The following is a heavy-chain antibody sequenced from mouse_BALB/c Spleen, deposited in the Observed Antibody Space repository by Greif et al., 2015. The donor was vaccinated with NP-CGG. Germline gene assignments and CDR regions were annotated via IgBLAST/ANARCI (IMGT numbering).Heavy chain of an antibody. D-gene: IGHD2-3*01. CDR3: ARSVSGYYPRYFDV. CDR1: GYTFTSYW. V-gene: IGHV1S81*02. Sequence: VQLQQSGAELVKPGASVKLSCKASGYTFTSYWMHWVKQRPGQGLEWIGEINPSNGRTNYNEKFKSKATLTVDKSSSKAYMQLSSLTSEDSAVYYCARSVSGYYPRYFDVWGAGTTVTVSS. J-gene: IGHJ1*01. CDR2: INPSNGRT.